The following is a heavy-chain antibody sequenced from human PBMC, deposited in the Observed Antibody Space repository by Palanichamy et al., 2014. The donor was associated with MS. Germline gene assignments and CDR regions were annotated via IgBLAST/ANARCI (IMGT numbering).Heavy chain of an antibody. J-gene: IGHJ3*02. CDR3: TTYDYLWGSFGSGAFDI. V-gene: IGHV3-15*01. Sequence: EVQLVESGGGLAQPGGSLRLSCAASGFSFSKAWMSWVRQVPGKGLEWVGRIKSETEGVTTHYAGSVQGRFTISRDNSKNTLILQMNSLKTEDTAVYHCTTYDYLWGSFGSGAFDIWGQGTMVTVSS. CDR1: GFSFSKAW. CDR2: IKSETEGVTT. D-gene: IGHD3-16*01.